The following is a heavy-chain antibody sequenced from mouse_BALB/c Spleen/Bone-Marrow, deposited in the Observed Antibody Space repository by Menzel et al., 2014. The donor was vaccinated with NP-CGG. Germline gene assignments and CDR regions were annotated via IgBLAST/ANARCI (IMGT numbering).Heavy chain of an antibody. CDR1: GFAFSSYD. Sequence: EVKLVESGGGLVKPGGSLKLSCAASGFAFSSYDMSWVRQPPEKRLEWVAYISSGGGSTYYPDTVKGRFTISRDNAKNTLYLQMSSLKSEDTAMYYCARQGYGYVDFDVWGAGTTVTVSS. CDR3: ARQGYGYVDFDV. J-gene: IGHJ1*01. D-gene: IGHD1-2*01. V-gene: IGHV5-12-1*01. CDR2: ISSGGGST.